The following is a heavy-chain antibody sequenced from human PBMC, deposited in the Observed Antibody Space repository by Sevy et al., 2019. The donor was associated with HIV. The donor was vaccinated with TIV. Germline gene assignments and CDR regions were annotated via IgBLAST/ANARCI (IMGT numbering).Heavy chain of an antibody. V-gene: IGHV4-59*11. D-gene: IGHD1-26*01. CDR1: GGSITSLY. CDR3: VGENAWGRGYP. CDR2: IHYNGHI. Sequence: SETLSLTCTVSGGSITSLYWNWIQQRPGKGLEWIPNIHYNGHINYNPSHKSRVTLSLDTSKNQVSLRLSYVTAADTAMYYCVGENAWGRGYPWGQGTLVTVTS. J-gene: IGHJ5*02.